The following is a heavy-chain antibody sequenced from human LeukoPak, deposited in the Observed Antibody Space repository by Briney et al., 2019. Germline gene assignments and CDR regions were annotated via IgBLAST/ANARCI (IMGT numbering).Heavy chain of an antibody. CDR3: ARGRLLWFGELGFDY. J-gene: IGHJ4*02. D-gene: IGHD3-10*01. CDR2: INHSGST. CDR1: GGSFSGYY. Sequence: SETLSLTCAVYGGSFSGYYWSWLRQPPGKGLEWIGEINHSGSTNYNPSLKSRVTISVDTSKNQFSLELSSVTAADTAVYYCARGRLLWFGELGFDYWGQGTLVTVSS. V-gene: IGHV4-34*01.